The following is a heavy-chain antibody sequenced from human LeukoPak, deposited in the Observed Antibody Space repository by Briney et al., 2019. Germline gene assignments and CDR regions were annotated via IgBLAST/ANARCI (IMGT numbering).Heavy chain of an antibody. Sequence: GGSLRLSCAASGFSFSSYGMHWVRQAPGKGLEWAAVIWYDGTNKYYADSVKGRFTISRDNSKNTLYLQMNSLRAEDTAVYYCARDQRGFSYSKYYFDYWGQGTLVTASS. D-gene: IGHD5-18*01. CDR1: GFSFSSYG. V-gene: IGHV3-33*01. CDR3: ARDQRGFSYSKYYFDY. J-gene: IGHJ4*02. CDR2: IWYDGTNK.